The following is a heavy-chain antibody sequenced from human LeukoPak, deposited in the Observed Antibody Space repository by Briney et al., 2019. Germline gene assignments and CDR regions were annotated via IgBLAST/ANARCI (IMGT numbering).Heavy chain of an antibody. J-gene: IGHJ4*02. CDR3: ARGGDGDILTGLVFDY. D-gene: IGHD3-9*01. V-gene: IGHV1-18*01. CDR1: GYTFATYG. Sequence: ASVKVSCKASGYTFATYGFSWVRQAPGQGLEWMGWISAYNGHRTYAQNFQGRVSMTTDSSTSTAYMELRSLRSDDTAVYYCARGGDGDILTGLVFDYWGQGTLVTVSS. CDR2: ISAYNGHR.